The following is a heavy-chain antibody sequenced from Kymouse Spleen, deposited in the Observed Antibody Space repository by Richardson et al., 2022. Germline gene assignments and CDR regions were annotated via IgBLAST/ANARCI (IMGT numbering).Heavy chain of an antibody. CDR2: IWYDGSNK. CDR3: ARRVPRYSGSYGYYFDY. CDR1: GFTFSSYG. Sequence: QVQLVESGGGVVQPGRSLRLSCAASGFTFSSYGMHWVRQAPGKGLEWVAVIWYDGSNKYYADSVKGRFTISRDNSKNTLYLQMNSLRAEDTAVYYCARRVPRYSGSYGYYFDYWGQGTLVTVSS. D-gene: IGHD1-26*01. J-gene: IGHJ4*02. V-gene: IGHV3-33*01.